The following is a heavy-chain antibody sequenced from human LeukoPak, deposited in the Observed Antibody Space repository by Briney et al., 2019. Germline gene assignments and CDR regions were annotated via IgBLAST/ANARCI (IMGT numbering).Heavy chain of an antibody. CDR3: AELGITMIGGV. D-gene: IGHD3-10*02. CDR2: IRNSDDTT. CDR1: GFTFNTYT. V-gene: IGHV3-23*01. Sequence: PGGSLRLSCAASGFTFNTYTMCWVRQAPGKGLEWVSGIRNSDDTTYYADSVKGRFTISRDNAKNSLYLQMNSLRAEDTAVYYCAELGITMIGGVWGKGTTVTISS. J-gene: IGHJ6*04.